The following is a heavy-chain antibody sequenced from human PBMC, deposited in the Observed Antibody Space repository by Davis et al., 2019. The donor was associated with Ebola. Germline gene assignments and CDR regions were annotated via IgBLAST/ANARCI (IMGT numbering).Heavy chain of an antibody. V-gene: IGHV3-21*05. J-gene: IGHJ6*02. CDR3: ARAGGYSGYPYYYYGMDV. CDR1: GLTFSSYS. Sequence: PGGSLRLSCAASGLTFSSYSMNWVRQAPGKGLEWVSYISSSSSYIYYADSVKGRFTISRDNAKNSLYLQMNSLRAEDTAVYYCARAGGYSGYPYYYYGMDVWGQGTTVTVSS. D-gene: IGHD5-12*01. CDR2: ISSSSSYI.